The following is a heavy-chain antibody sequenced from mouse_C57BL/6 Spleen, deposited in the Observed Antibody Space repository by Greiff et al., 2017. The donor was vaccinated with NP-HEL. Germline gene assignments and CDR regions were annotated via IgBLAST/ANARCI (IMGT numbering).Heavy chain of an antibody. D-gene: IGHD2-1*01. Sequence: VQLQQSGAELVRPGASVTLSCKASGYTFTDYEMHWVKQTPVHGLEWIGAIDPETGGTAYNQKFKGKAILTADKSSSTAYMELRSLTSEDSAVYYCTRGGEYGNYGAMDYWGQGTSVTVSS. J-gene: IGHJ4*01. CDR2: IDPETGGT. CDR3: TRGGEYGNYGAMDY. CDR1: GYTFTDYE. V-gene: IGHV1-15*01.